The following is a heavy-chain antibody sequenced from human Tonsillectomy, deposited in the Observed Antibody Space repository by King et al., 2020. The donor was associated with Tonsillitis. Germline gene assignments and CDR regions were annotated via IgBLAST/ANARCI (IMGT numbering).Heavy chain of an antibody. Sequence: QLVQSGAEVKKPGASVKVSCKASGYSFNSYGINWVRQAPGQGLEWMGWISTYSGDTNYAQKLQGRVTMTTDTSTSTAYMELRSLRSDDTAVYYCARGGRWLQQYNWFDPWGQGTLVTVSS. V-gene: IGHV1-18*04. J-gene: IGHJ5*02. CDR3: ARGGRWLQQYNWFDP. CDR2: ISTYSGDT. CDR1: GYSFNSYG. D-gene: IGHD5-24*01.